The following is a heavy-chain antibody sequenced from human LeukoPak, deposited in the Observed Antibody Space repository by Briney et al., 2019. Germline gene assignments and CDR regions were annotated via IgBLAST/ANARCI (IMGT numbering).Heavy chain of an antibody. Sequence: GASVKVSCKASGGTFSSYAISWVRQAPGQGLEWMGGIIPIFGTANYAQKFQGRVTITTDESTSTAYMELSSLRSEDTAVYYCARHHYGGNSGLGWFDPWGQGTLVTVSS. CDR3: ARHHYGGNSGLGWFDP. D-gene: IGHD4-23*01. CDR2: IIPIFGTA. V-gene: IGHV1-69*05. J-gene: IGHJ5*02. CDR1: GGTFSSYA.